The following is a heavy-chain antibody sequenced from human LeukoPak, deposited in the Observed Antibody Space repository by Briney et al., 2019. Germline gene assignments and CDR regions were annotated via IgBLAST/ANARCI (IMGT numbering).Heavy chain of an antibody. V-gene: IGHV4-59*01. J-gene: IGHJ4*02. CDR2: IYYSGST. Sequence: SETLSLTCTVSGGSINSYYWNWIRQPPPKELEWIGYIYYSGSTNYNPSLRSRVTISLDTSKKQFSLKLSSVTAADTAIYYCAREGGTVPDYWGQGTLVTVSS. D-gene: IGHD4-17*01. CDR3: AREGGTVPDY. CDR1: GGSINSYY.